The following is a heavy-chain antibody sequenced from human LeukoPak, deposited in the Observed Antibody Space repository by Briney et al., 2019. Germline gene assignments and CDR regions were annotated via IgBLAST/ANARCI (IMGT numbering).Heavy chain of an antibody. CDR1: GFTFSSYW. D-gene: IGHD3-10*02. CDR2: VSSSGSTI. V-gene: IGHV3-48*04. CDR3: AELGITMIGGV. J-gene: IGHJ6*04. Sequence: GGSLRLSCAASGFTFSSYWMSWVRQAPGKGLEWVSYVSSSGSTIYYADSVKGRFTISRDNAKNSLYLQMNSLRAEDTAVYYCAELGITMIGGVWGKGTTVTISS.